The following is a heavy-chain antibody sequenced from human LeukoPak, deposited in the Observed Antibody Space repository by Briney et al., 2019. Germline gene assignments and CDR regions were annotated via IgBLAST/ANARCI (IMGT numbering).Heavy chain of an antibody. D-gene: IGHD1-26*01. CDR3: ARGGSYYEPFDY. CDR2: IYYSGST. J-gene: IGHJ4*02. CDR1: GGSNSSYY. Sequence: PSETLSLXCTVSGGSNSSYYWSWIRRPPGKGLESIGYIYYSGSTNYNPSLKSRVTISVDTSKNQFSLKLSSVTAADTAVYYCARGGSYYEPFDYWGQGTLVTVSS. V-gene: IGHV4-59*01.